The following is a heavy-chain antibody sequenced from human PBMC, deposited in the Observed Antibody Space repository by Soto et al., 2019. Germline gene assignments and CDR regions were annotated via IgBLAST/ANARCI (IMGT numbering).Heavy chain of an antibody. CDR1: GLTFSNYG. CDR2: TWSDGSNK. V-gene: IGHV3-33*01. CDR3: AIGGFTFDT. D-gene: IGHD3-10*01. J-gene: IGHJ4*02. Sequence: QVQLVESGGGVVQPGRCLRISCAACGLTFSNYGMHWVRQAPGKGLEWVAVTWSDGSNKYYADPVKGRFTISRDNAKNTLYLQMNSLRADDTAVYYCAIGGFTFDTWGQGTLVTVSS.